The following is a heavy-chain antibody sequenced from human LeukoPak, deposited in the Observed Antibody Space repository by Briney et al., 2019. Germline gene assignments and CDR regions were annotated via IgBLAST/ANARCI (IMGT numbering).Heavy chain of an antibody. CDR1: GFTFSTYW. Sequence: GGSLRLSCAASGFTFSTYWMSWVRQAPGKGLEWVANIKQDGGEKYYVDSVKGRFTISRDNAKNSLYLQMNSLRAEDTGVYYCARDRGHGYHPIENWGQGTLVTVSS. CDR3: ARDRGHGYHPIEN. CDR2: IKQDGGEK. J-gene: IGHJ4*02. D-gene: IGHD5-24*01. V-gene: IGHV3-7*01.